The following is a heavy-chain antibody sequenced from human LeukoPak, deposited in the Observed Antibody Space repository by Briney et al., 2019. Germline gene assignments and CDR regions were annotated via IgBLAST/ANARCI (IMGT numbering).Heavy chain of an antibody. CDR2: VFYTGST. Sequence: SETLSLTCTVSGGSITTYYWSWIRQSPGKGLEWIGYVFYTGSTNYNPSLESRVTMSVDTSKNQISLKLNSVTAADTAMYYCATTHHIPLEWFRAPRPTPDVFDIWGQGTMVVVSS. J-gene: IGHJ3*02. CDR1: GGSITTYY. V-gene: IGHV4-59*08. CDR3: ATTHHIPLEWFRAPRPTPDVFDI. D-gene: IGHD3-3*01.